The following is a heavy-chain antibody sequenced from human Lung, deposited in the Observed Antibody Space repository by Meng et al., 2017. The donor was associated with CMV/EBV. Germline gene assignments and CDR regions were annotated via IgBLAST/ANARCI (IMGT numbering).Heavy chain of an antibody. CDR3: ARAGYNGAPASVE. Sequence: ASXXVSXKASGYTFNSYGISWVRQAPGQGLEWVRWISAYNGNTNFAEQFKGRVTMTTDTSTITAYLELRSLSSEDTAVYYCARAGYNGAPASVEWDQGTWVTVSS. V-gene: IGHV1-18*01. CDR1: GYTFNSYG. J-gene: IGHJ4*02. D-gene: IGHD5-18*01. CDR2: ISAYNGNT.